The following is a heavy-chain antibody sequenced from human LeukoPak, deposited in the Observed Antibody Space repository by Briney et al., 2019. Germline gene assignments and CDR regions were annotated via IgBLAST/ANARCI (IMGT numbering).Heavy chain of an antibody. V-gene: IGHV3-13*01. Sequence: GGSLRLSCAASGFTFSTYDMHWVRQGTGEGLEWVSGIGTHGDTHYADSVKGRFTISRENADNPLYLQMNSLRAGDTAVYYCARGIFCNATSCFTVRAFEIWGQGTMVTVSS. CDR3: ARGIFCNATSCFTVRAFEI. D-gene: IGHD2-2*02. J-gene: IGHJ3*02. CDR1: GFTFSTYD. CDR2: IGTHGDT.